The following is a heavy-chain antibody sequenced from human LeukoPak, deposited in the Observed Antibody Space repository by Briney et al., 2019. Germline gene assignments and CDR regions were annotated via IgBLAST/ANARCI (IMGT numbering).Heavy chain of an antibody. Sequence: EASVKVSCKASGYTFTSYGISWVRQAPGQGLEWMGWISAYNGNTNYAQKLQRRVTMTTDTSTSTAYMELRSLRSDDTAVYYCARVMTNRGGGIVGADAFDIWGQGTMVTVSS. CDR2: ISAYNGNT. V-gene: IGHV1-18*01. CDR1: GYTFTSYG. J-gene: IGHJ3*02. CDR3: ARVMTNRGGGIVGADAFDI. D-gene: IGHD1-26*01.